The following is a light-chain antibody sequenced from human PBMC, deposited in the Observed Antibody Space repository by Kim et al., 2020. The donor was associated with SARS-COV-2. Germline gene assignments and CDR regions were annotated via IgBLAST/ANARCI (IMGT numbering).Light chain of an antibody. CDR3: QQSYSTPNT. Sequence: SASVGGRVTITCQASHIITIYLKWYQQKPGKAPKLLIYAAYSLRSGGPARFSCGGSGTDFTLTISSLQPEDFATYYCQQSYSTPNTFGQGTKLDI. J-gene: IGKJ2*01. CDR2: AAY. V-gene: IGKV1-39*01. CDR1: HIITIY.